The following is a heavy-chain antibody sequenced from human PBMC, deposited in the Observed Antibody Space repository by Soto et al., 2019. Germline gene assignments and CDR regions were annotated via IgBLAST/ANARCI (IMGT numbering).Heavy chain of an antibody. V-gene: IGHV4-30-2*01. CDR2: MYHSGST. Sequence: SETLSLTCAGSGGSISSGGYSWSWIRQPPGKGLEWIGYMYHSGSTYHNPSLESRVTISIDRSKNQFSLKLSSVTAADTAVYHCARVPDYWGQGILVTVSS. CDR3: ARVPDY. J-gene: IGHJ4*02. D-gene: IGHD2-2*01. CDR1: GGSISSGGYS.